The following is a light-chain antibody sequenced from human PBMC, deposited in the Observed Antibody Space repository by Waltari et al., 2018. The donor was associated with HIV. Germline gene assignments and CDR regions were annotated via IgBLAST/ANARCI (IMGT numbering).Light chain of an antibody. Sequence: QSVLTQPPSASGTPGQRVTISCSGSSSNIGSNYVYWYHQLPGTAPKLLIYRNNQRPSGVPDRFSGSKSGTSASLAIIGLRSEDEADYYCAAWDDSLNDVVFGGGTKLTVL. CDR3: AAWDDSLNDVV. CDR1: SSNIGSNY. CDR2: RNN. J-gene: IGLJ2*01. V-gene: IGLV1-47*01.